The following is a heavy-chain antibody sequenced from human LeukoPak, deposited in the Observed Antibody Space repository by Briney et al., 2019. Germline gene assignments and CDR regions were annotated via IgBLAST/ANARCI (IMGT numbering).Heavy chain of an antibody. D-gene: IGHD1-26*01. J-gene: IGHJ2*01. CDR2: IIPIFGTA. CDR1: GGTFSSYA. V-gene: IGHV1-69*13. CDR3: ARSARVSGSYDLSFWYFDL. Sequence: ASVKVSCKASGGTFSSYAISWVRQAPGQGLEWMGGIIPIFGTANYAQKFQGRVTITADESTSTAYMELSSLRSEDTAVYYCARSARVSGSYDLSFWYFDLWGRGTLVTVSS.